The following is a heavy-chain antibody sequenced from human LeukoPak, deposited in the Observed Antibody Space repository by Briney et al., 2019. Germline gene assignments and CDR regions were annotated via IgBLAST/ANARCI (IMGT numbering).Heavy chain of an antibody. V-gene: IGHV1-18*01. D-gene: IGHD6-19*01. Sequence: ASVKVSCEASGYTFTSYGISWVRQAPGQGLEWMGWISAYNGNTNYAQKFQGRVTMTRDTSISTAYMELSRLRSDDTAVYYCARGPVAGDYWGQGTLVTVSS. CDR3: ARGPVAGDY. CDR1: GYTFTSYG. J-gene: IGHJ4*02. CDR2: ISAYNGNT.